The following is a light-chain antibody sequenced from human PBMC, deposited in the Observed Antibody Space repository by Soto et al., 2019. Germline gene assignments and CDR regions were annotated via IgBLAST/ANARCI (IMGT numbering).Light chain of an antibody. CDR1: SSNIGAGYD. J-gene: IGLJ3*02. CDR3: QSYDSSLSGHWV. CDR2: GNS. V-gene: IGLV1-40*01. Sequence: QSVLTQPPSVSGAPGQRVTISCTGSSSNIGAGYDVHWYQQLPGTAPKLLIYGNSNRPSGVPDRFSGSKSRTSASLAITGLQAEDEADYYCQSYDSSLSGHWVFGGGTKLTVL.